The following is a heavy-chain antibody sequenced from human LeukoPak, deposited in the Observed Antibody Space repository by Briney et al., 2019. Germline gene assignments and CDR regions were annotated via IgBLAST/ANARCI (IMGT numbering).Heavy chain of an antibody. J-gene: IGHJ6*03. Sequence: GGSLRLSCEVSGFIFSSYWMSWARQAPGKGLECVGNINQKGSDKNHADPVNGRFTISRDKAENSLYRQMNRLRAEDTALYYCARGFSHGNSYYFYYMDVWGKGTTVTDCS. CDR2: INQKGSDK. D-gene: IGHD4-23*01. V-gene: IGHV3-7*01. CDR3: ARGFSHGNSYYFYYMDV. CDR1: GFIFSSYW.